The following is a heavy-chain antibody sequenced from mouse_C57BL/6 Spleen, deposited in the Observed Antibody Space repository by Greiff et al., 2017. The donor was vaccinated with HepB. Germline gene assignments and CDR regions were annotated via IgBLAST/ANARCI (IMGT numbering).Heavy chain of an antibody. V-gene: IGHV3-6*01. CDR1: GYSITSGYY. J-gene: IGHJ1*03. Sequence: EVQLQESGPGLVKPSQSLSLTCSVTGYSITSGYYWNWIRQFPGNKLEWMGYISYDGSNNYNPSLKNRISITRDTSKNQFFLKLNSVTTEDTATYYCAKYYDYDWWYFDVWGTGTTVTVSS. CDR3: AKYYDYDWWYFDV. CDR2: ISYDGSN. D-gene: IGHD2-4*01.